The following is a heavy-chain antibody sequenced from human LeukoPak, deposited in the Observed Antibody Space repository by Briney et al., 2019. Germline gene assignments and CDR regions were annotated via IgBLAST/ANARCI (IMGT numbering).Heavy chain of an antibody. D-gene: IGHD4-17*01. CDR1: GGSISSGGYY. Sequence: PSQTLSLTCTVSGGSISSGGYYWSWIRQHPGKGLEWIGYIYYSGSTYYNPSLKSRVTISVDTSKNQFSLKLSSVTAADTAEYYCAREDRTVTTPYFDYWGQGTLVTVSS. CDR3: AREDRTVTTPYFDY. V-gene: IGHV4-31*03. CDR2: IYYSGST. J-gene: IGHJ4*02.